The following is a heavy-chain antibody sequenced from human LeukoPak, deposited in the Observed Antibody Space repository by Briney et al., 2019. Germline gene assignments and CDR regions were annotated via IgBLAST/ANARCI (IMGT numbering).Heavy chain of an antibody. D-gene: IGHD2-2*02. CDR1: GFTFSGYA. CDR2: ISGSGGST. CDR3: AKAWDIVVVPAAIRLDY. Sequence: GGSLRLSCAASGFTFSGYAMSWVRQAPGKGLEWVSAISGSGGSTYYADSVKGRFTISRDNPKNTLYLQMNSLRAEDTAVYYCAKAWDIVVVPAAIRLDYWGQGTLVTVSS. V-gene: IGHV3-23*01. J-gene: IGHJ4*02.